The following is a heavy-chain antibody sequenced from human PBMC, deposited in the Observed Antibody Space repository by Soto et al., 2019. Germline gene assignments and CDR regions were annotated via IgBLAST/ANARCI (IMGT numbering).Heavy chain of an antibody. D-gene: IGHD3-22*01. Sequence: PGGSLRLSCAASGFSFSTYGMHWVRQAPGKGLEWVAVISYDGSNKYYADSVKGRFTISRDNSKNTLYLQMNGLRAEDTAVYYCAKELGWGITMIVGPDYWGQGTLVTVSS. V-gene: IGHV3-30*18. CDR3: AKELGWGITMIVGPDY. J-gene: IGHJ4*02. CDR2: ISYDGSNK. CDR1: GFSFSTYG.